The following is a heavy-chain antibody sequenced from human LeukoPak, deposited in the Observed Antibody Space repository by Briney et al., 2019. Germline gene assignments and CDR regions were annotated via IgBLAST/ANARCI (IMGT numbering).Heavy chain of an antibody. CDR2: IYYSGST. CDR3: ARDPNEGYSGSSDDAFDI. CDR1: GGSISSYY. D-gene: IGHD1-26*01. Sequence: PSETLSLTCTVSGGSISSYYWSWIRQPPGKGLEWIGYIYYSGSTNYNPSLKSRVTISVDTSKSQFSLKLSSVTAADTAVYYCARDPNEGYSGSSDDAFDIWGQGTMVTVSS. V-gene: IGHV4-59*01. J-gene: IGHJ3*02.